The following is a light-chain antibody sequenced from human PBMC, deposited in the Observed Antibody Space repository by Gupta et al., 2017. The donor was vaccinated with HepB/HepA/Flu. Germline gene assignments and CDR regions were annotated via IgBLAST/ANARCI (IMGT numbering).Light chain of an antibody. Sequence: DIQMTQSPSSLSASVGDRITISCQASQDITNYLHWYQQKPGKAPELLIYGSSNLETGVPSRFSGSGSGTHFTLTINSLQPEDIATYYCQQFDNLPITFGQGTRLEIK. CDR3: QQFDNLPIT. CDR2: GSS. CDR1: QDITNY. J-gene: IGKJ5*01. V-gene: IGKV1-33*01.